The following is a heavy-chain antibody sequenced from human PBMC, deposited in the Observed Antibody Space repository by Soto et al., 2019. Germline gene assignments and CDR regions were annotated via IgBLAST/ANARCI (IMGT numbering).Heavy chain of an antibody. V-gene: IGHV1-69*01. CDR2: IIPIFGTA. CDR3: ARGPPGITMVRADFDY. Sequence: QVQLVQSGAAVKKPGSSVKVSCKASGGTFSSYAISWVRQAPGHGLEWMGGIIPIFGTANYAQKFQGRVTITADESTSTAYMELSSLRSEDTAVYYCARGPPGITMVRADFDYWGQGTLVTVSS. J-gene: IGHJ4*02. D-gene: IGHD3-10*01. CDR1: GGTFSSYA.